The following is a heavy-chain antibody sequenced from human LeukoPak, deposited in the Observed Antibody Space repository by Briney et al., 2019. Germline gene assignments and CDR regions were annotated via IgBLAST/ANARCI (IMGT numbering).Heavy chain of an antibody. CDR1: GGSISSYY. V-gene: IGHV4-59*08. J-gene: IGHJ2*01. D-gene: IGHD6-13*01. CDR3: ARHPAGYSSSWVPYWYFDL. CDR2: IYYSGST. Sequence: SETLSLTCTVSGGSISSYYWSWIRQPPGKGLEWIGYIYYSGSTNYNPSLKSRVTISVDTSKNLFSLKLSSVTAADTAVYYCARHPAGYSSSWVPYWYFDLWGRGTLVTVSS.